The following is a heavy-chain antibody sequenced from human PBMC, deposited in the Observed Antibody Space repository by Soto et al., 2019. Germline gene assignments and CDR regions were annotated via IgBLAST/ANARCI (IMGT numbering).Heavy chain of an antibody. V-gene: IGHV4-34*01. D-gene: IGHD1-26*01. Sequence: PSETLSLTCAVYGGSFSGYYWSWIRQPPGKGLEWIGEINHSGSTNYNPSLKSRVTISVDTSKNQFSLKLSSVTAADTAVYYCARGRLLYHGWLDPWGQGTLVTVSS. CDR3: ARGRLLYHGWLDP. J-gene: IGHJ5*02. CDR2: INHSGST. CDR1: GGSFSGYY.